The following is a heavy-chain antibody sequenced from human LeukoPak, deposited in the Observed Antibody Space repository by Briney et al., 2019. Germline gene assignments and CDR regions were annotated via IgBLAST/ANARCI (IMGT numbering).Heavy chain of an antibody. CDR2: INQDGSEI. J-gene: IGHJ4*02. CDR3: ATLNWGNLDY. D-gene: IGHD3-16*01. V-gene: IGHV3-7*01. Sequence: GGSLRLACAGYGFTFSSYWMNWVRQAPGKGLEWVANINQDGSEIYYAASVKGRFTLSRDNAENSVYLQMNNLRAEETAVYYCATLNWGNLDYWGQGTLVTVSS. CDR1: GFTFSSYW.